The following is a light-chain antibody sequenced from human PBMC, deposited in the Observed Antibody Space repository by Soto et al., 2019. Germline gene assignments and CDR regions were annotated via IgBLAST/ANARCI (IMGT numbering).Light chain of an antibody. Sequence: DIQMTQSPSSLAASVGDRVTITCRASQGISTWLAWYQQKPEKAPKTLIFDASNLQSGVPSRFSGSGSGTDFTLTISSVQPGDFATYYCQKYKSYPLTCGGGNKVDIK. CDR3: QKYKSYPLT. CDR2: DAS. CDR1: QGISTW. J-gene: IGKJ4*01. V-gene: IGKV1D-16*01.